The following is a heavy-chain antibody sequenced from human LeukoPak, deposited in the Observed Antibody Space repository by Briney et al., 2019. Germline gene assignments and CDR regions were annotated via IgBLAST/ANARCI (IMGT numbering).Heavy chain of an antibody. V-gene: IGHV3-21*04. D-gene: IGHD6-19*01. Sequence: GGSLRLSCAASGFTFNSYSMNWVRQAPGKGLEWVSSISSSSSYIYYADSVKGRFTISRDNSKNTLYLQMNSLRAEDTAVYYCAKSSSGWYKWSDPWGQGTLVTVSS. CDR1: GFTFNSYS. J-gene: IGHJ5*02. CDR3: AKSSSGWYKWSDP. CDR2: ISSSSSYI.